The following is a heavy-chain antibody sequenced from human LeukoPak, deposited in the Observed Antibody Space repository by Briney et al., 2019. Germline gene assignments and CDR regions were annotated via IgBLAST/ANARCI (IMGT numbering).Heavy chain of an antibody. CDR2: ISGSGGST. D-gene: IGHD6-6*01. V-gene: IGHV3-23*01. CDR3: AKRSSIAFFDY. CDR1: GFTFDNYA. J-gene: IGHJ4*02. Sequence: PGRSLRLSCAVSGFTFDNYAISWVRQAPGEGLEWVSGISGSGGSTYYADSVKGRFTICRNHSKNTLYRRMTSLRGEDTAVYKCAKRSSIAFFDYWAQGTLVTVSS.